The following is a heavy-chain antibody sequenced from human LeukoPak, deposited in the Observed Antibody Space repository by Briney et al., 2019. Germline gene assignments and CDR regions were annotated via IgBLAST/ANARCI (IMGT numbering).Heavy chain of an antibody. CDR1: GGSISSYY. D-gene: IGHD6-19*01. Sequence: PSETLSLTCTVSGGSISSYYWSWIRQPAGKGPEWIGRIYTSGSTNYNPSLKSRVTMSVDTSKNQFSLKLSSVTAADTAVYYCARAHSSGWYLDYYYGMDVWGQGTTVTVSS. CDR3: ARAHSSGWYLDYYYGMDV. J-gene: IGHJ6*02. CDR2: IYTSGST. V-gene: IGHV4-4*07.